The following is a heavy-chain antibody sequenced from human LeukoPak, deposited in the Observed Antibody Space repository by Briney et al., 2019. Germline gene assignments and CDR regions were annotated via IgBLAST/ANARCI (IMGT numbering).Heavy chain of an antibody. V-gene: IGHV3-49*04. D-gene: IGHD1-26*01. CDR2: IRSKAYGGTT. Sequence: GGSLRLSCAASGFTFSRYGMAWVRQAPGKGLEWVGFIRSKAYGGTTEYAASVKGRFTISIDDSKTIAYLQMNSLKTEDTAVYYCSRGVGATLKLGFVYWGQGTLVTVSS. CDR1: GFTFSRYG. CDR3: SRGVGATLKLGFVY. J-gene: IGHJ4*02.